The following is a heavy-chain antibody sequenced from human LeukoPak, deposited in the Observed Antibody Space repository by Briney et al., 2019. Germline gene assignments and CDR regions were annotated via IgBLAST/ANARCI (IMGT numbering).Heavy chain of an antibody. V-gene: IGHV5-51*01. CDR1: GYRFTNYW. CDR2: IYPGDSDT. D-gene: IGHD6-6*01. CDR3: ARSPYSSSLCYFDY. Sequence: GESLQISCNCSGYRFTNYWVGWVRQMPGEGLEWMRIIYPGDSDTRYSPSFQGQVTISADKSISTAYLQRSSLKASDPAMYYCARSPYSSSLCYFDYWGQGTLVTVSS. J-gene: IGHJ4*02.